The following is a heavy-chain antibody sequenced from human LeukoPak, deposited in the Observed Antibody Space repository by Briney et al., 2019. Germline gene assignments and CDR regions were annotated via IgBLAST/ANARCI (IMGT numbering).Heavy chain of an antibody. CDR3: ARQVVPAAMLDY. CDR1: AFTFNSYA. D-gene: IGHD2-2*01. V-gene: IGHV3-23*01. CDR2: IRGSGGST. Sequence: GRSMRLSCPASAFTFNSYAMSWVRQAQGKGLEWVSAIRGSGGSTYYADSVKGRFTISRENPKNTLYLQMNSVRAEDTGVYYCARQVVPAAMLDYWGQGTRVTVSS. J-gene: IGHJ4*02.